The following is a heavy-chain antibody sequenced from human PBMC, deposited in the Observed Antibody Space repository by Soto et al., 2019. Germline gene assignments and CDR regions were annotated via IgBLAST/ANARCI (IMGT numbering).Heavy chain of an antibody. J-gene: IGHJ4*02. V-gene: IGHV4-4*07. CDR3: TRGQRITMVRGIDY. CDR1: GGSISNYF. Sequence: SETLSLTCTVSGGSISNYFCNWIRQPAGKGLEWIGRIDNSGSTNYNPSLKSRITMSADTSRNQFSLKLNSVTAADTAVYYCTRGQRITMVRGIDYWGQGTLVTVSS. CDR2: IDNSGST. D-gene: IGHD3-10*01.